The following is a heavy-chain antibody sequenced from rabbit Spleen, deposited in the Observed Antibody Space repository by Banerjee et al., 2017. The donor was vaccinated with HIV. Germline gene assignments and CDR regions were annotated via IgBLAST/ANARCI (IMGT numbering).Heavy chain of an antibody. CDR2: IYGGSSDGT. J-gene: IGHJ4*01. Sequence: QEQLEESGGDLVKPEGSLTLTCTASGFSFSSGYYMCWVRRAPGKGPEWIACIYGGSSDGTYYANWAKGRFTISKTSSTTVTLEMTSLTAADTATYFCARGIGGAGGGAVYFNLWGPGTLVTVS. D-gene: IGHD4-2*01. V-gene: IGHV1S45*01. CDR3: ARGIGGAGGGAVYFNL. CDR1: GFSFSSGYY.